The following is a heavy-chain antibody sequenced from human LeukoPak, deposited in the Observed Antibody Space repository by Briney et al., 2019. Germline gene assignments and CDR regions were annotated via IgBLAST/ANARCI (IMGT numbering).Heavy chain of an antibody. D-gene: IGHD3-10*01. CDR3: AKKLWFGEFISGGMDV. Sequence: GGSLRLSCVVSGFTFSSSWMSWVRQAPGKGLEWVANIKQDGSEKNYVDSVKGRFTISRDNAKNSLYLQMNSLRAEDTAVYYCAKKLWFGEFISGGMDVWGQGTTVTVSS. J-gene: IGHJ6*02. CDR1: GFTFSSSW. V-gene: IGHV3-7*03. CDR2: IKQDGSEK.